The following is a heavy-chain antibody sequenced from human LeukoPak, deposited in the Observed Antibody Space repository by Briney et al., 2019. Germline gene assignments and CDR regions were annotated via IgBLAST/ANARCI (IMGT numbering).Heavy chain of an antibody. Sequence: GGSLRLSCAASGFTFGSFDMNWVRQAPGKGLEWISYISSSGSPIYYADSVKGRFTISRNNAKNSLYLQMNSLRAEDTAVYYCATQGRSTKLGIWGQGTMVTVSS. V-gene: IGHV3-48*03. CDR1: GFTFGSFD. CDR3: ATQGRSTKLGI. J-gene: IGHJ3*02. D-gene: IGHD2-2*01. CDR2: ISSSGSPI.